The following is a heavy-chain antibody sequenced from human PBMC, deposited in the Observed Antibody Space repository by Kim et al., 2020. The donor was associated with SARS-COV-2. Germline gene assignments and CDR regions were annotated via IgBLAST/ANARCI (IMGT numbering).Heavy chain of an antibody. J-gene: IGHJ4*02. CDR1: GFTVSSNY. V-gene: IGHV3-66*01. D-gene: IGHD6-6*01. CDR2: IYSGGST. CDR3: ARDEVSSSSASDY. Sequence: GGSLRLSCTASGFTVSSNYMSWVRQAPGKGLEWVSVIYSGGSTYYADSVKGRFTISRDNSKNTLYLQMNSLRAEDTAVYYCARDEVSSSSASDYWGQGTLVTVSS.